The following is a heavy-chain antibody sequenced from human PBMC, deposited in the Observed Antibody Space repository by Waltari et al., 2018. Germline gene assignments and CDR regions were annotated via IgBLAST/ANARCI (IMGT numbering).Heavy chain of an antibody. CDR3: ARGLWCTSSSCYGEYSFDY. Sequence: EVQLVESGGGLVQPGGSLRLSCAASGFPFSTYWMSWVRQAPGKGLEWVASIKRDGSVVYYVDSVKGRFTISRDNAKNSLYLQMTSPRADDTAVYYCARGLWCTSSSCYGEYSFDYWGQGTLVTVSS. D-gene: IGHD2-2*01. CDR1: GFPFSTYW. CDR2: IKRDGSVV. V-gene: IGHV3-7*01. J-gene: IGHJ4*02.